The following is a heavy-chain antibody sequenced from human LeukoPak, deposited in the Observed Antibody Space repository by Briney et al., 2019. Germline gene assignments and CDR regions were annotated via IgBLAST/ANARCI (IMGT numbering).Heavy chain of an antibody. Sequence: GGSLRLSCAASGFTFDDYAMHWVRYAPGKGLEWVSGISWNSGSIGYADSVKGRFTISRDNAKNSLYLQMNSLRAEDTALYYCARGSGYHDPFDSWGQGTLVTVSS. D-gene: IGHD3-3*01. CDR2: ISWNSGSI. V-gene: IGHV3-9*01. CDR1: GFTFDDYA. J-gene: IGHJ4*02. CDR3: ARGSGYHDPFDS.